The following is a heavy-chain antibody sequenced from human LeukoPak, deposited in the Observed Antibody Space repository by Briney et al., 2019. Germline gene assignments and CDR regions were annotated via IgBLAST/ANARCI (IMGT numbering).Heavy chain of an antibody. CDR1: GYRFTSYW. CDR3: ARGSSIAAAGELNWFDP. Sequence: GESLKISCKGSGYRFTSYWIGWVRQMPRQGMEWMGIIYPGDSDTRYSPSFQGQVTISAHKSISTAYLQWSSLKASDTAMYYCARGSSIAAAGELNWFDPWGQGTLVTVSS. D-gene: IGHD6-13*01. V-gene: IGHV5-51*01. CDR2: IYPGDSDT. J-gene: IGHJ5*02.